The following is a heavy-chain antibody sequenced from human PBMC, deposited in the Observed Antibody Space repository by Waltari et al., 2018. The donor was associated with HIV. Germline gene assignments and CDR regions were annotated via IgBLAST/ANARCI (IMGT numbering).Heavy chain of an antibody. CDR2: INPNSGGT. V-gene: IGHV1-2*06. CDR1: GYTFTGYY. D-gene: IGHD6-13*01. J-gene: IGHJ4*02. CDR3: ARAAAGFNPYFDY. Sequence: QVQLVQSGAEVKKHGASVKVSCKASGYTFTGYYMHWVRQAPGQGLEWMGRINPNSGGTNYAQKFQGRVTMTRDTSISTAYMELSRLRSDDTAVYYCARAAAGFNPYFDYWGQGTLVTVSS.